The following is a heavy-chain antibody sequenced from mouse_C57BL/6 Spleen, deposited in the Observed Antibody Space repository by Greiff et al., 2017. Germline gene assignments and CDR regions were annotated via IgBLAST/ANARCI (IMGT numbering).Heavy chain of an antibody. CDR3: ARDGDTTVECY. D-gene: IGHD1-1*01. CDR1: GYTFTDYY. V-gene: IGHV1-76*01. Sequence: QVQLQQPGAELVRPGASVKLSCKASGYTFTDYYINWVKQRPGQGLEWIARIYPGSGNTYYNEKFKGKATLTADKSSSTAYMQLSSLTSEDSAVYFCARDGDTTVECYWGQGTTLTVST. CDR2: IYPGSGNT. J-gene: IGHJ2*01.